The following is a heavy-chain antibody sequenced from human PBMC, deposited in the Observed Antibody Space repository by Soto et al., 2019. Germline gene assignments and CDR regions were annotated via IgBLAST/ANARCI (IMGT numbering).Heavy chain of an antibody. CDR1: GFSLSTSGVG. Sequence: SGPTLVNPTQTLTLTCTFSGFSLSTSGVGVGWIRQPPGKALEWLALIYWDDDKRYSPSLKSRLTITKDTSKNQVVLTMTNVDPVDTATYYCAHYYDYSNYLDYWGQGTLVTVSS. D-gene: IGHD4-4*01. J-gene: IGHJ4*02. CDR2: IYWDDDK. V-gene: IGHV2-5*02. CDR3: AHYYDYSNYLDY.